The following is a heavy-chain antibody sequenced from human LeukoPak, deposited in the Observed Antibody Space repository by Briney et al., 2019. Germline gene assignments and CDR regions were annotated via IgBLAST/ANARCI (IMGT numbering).Heavy chain of an antibody. CDR2: ISAYNGNT. V-gene: IGHV1-18*01. CDR1: GYTFTSYG. J-gene: IGHJ6*02. D-gene: IGHD2-2*01. CDR3: ARYIVVVPAASYYYYGMDV. Sequence: ASVKVSCKASGYTFTSYGISWVRQAPGQGLEWMGWISAYNGNTNYAQKLQGRVTMTPDTSASTAYMELRSLRSDDTAVYYCARYIVVVPAASYYYYGMDVWGQGTTVTVSS.